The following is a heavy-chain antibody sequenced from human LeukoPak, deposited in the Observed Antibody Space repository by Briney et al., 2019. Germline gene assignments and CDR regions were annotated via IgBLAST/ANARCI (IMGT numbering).Heavy chain of an antibody. V-gene: IGHV3-33*06. CDR1: GFTFSSYG. CDR2: IWYDGSNK. D-gene: IGHD7-27*01. Sequence: PGRSLRLSRAASGFTFSSYGMHWVRQAPGKGLEWVAVIWYDGSNKYYADSVKGRFTISRDDSKNTLYLQMNSLRAEDTAVYYCAKGSNWGSWFFDYWGQGTLVTVSS. CDR3: AKGSNWGSWFFDY. J-gene: IGHJ4*02.